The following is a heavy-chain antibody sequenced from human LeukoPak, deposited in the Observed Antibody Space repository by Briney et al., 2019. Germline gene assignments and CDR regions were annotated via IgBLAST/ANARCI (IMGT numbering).Heavy chain of an antibody. Sequence: PSETLSLTCTVSGGSISSNSYFWGWVRHPPGKGLEWIGTIYYSGSTYHNPSLRSRVTISLETSKNQFSLKLSSVTAADTAVYYCARLGTAMVLIDYWGQGTLVTVSS. CDR3: ARLGTAMVLIDY. V-gene: IGHV4-39*01. CDR2: IYYSGST. J-gene: IGHJ4*02. D-gene: IGHD5-18*01. CDR1: GGSISSNSYF.